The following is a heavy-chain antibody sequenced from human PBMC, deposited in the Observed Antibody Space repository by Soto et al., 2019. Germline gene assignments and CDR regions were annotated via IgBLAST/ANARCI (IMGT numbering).Heavy chain of an antibody. V-gene: IGHV4-34*01. J-gene: IGHJ4*02. CDR2: INHSGST. CDR1: GGSFSGYY. Sequence: QVQLQQWGAGLLKPSETLALTCAVYGGSFSGYYWNWIRQPPGKVLEWIGEINHSGSTNYNPSLKSRVTISVDTSKNQFSLKLSSVTAADTAVYYCARGGAGGLIATAVPRGYWGQGTLVTVSS. CDR3: ARGGAGGLIATAVPRGY. D-gene: IGHD6-13*01.